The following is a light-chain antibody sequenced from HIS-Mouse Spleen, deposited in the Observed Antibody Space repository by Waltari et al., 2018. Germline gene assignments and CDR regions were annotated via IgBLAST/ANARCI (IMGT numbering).Light chain of an antibody. J-gene: IGLJ2*01. V-gene: IGLV3-10*01. Sequence: SYELTQPPSVSVSPGQTARITCSGDALPKKYAYWYQQKSGQAPLLVIYEDSKRPSGSPERCSGSSSGTMATLTISGAQVEDEADYYCYSTDSSGNHRVFGGGTKLTVL. CDR1: ALPKKY. CDR2: EDS. CDR3: YSTDSSGNHRV.